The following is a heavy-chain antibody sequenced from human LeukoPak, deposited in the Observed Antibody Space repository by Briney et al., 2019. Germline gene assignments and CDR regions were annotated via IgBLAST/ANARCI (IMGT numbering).Heavy chain of an antibody. CDR2: LKSDGSST. V-gene: IGHV3-74*01. CDR3: AGTKYIGAAIDY. D-gene: IGHD3-16*01. CDR1: GFTFSSYS. J-gene: IGHJ4*02. Sequence: GGSLRLSCAASGFTFSSYSMHWVRQAPGKGLMWVSRLKSDGSSTSYAGSVKGRFTISRDYAKNTLYLQMNSLRVEDTAVYYCAGTKYIGAAIDYWGQGTLVTVSS.